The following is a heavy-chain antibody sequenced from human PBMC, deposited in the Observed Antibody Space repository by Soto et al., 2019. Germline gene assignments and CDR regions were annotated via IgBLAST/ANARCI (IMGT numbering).Heavy chain of an antibody. CDR2: IYYSGST. J-gene: IGHJ4*02. D-gene: IGHD5-12*01. CDR1: GGSISSYY. CDR3: ASSVLRDGYKFDY. V-gene: IGHV4-59*01. Sequence: SETLSLTCTVSGGSISSYYWSWIRQPPGKGLEWIGYIYYSGSTNYNPSLKSRVTISVDTSKNQFSLKLSSVTAADTAVYYCASSVLRDGYKFDYWGQGTLVTVSS.